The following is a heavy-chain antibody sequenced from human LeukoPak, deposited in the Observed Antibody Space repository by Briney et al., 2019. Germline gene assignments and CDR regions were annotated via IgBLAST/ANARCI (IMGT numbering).Heavy chain of an antibody. CDR3: AREMGNWNFGIDY. CDR2: IKQDGSEK. D-gene: IGHD1-7*01. Sequence: PGGSLRLSCAASGFTFSSFWMSWVRQAPGKGLEWVANIKQDGSEKYYVDSVKGRFTISKDNAKNSLYLQMNSLRAEDTAVYYCAREMGNWNFGIDYWGQGTLVTVSS. CDR1: GFTFSSFW. V-gene: IGHV3-7*01. J-gene: IGHJ4*02.